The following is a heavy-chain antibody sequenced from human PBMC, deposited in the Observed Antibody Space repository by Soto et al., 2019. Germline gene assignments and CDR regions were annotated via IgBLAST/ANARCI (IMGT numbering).Heavy chain of an antibody. CDR2: ISNSGTTK. Sequence: QVQLVESGGGLVKPGGTLRLSCSASGFVVSDYNMYWIRQAPGKGLEWVSHISNSGTTKYYADLLKGRFTISRDNAKNSLYLQRNSLRAEDTAMYYCARDGGDIAAGGTFAYWGQGTLVTVSS. CDR1: GFVVSDYN. CDR3: ARDGGDIAAGGTFAY. V-gene: IGHV3-11*01. J-gene: IGHJ4*02. D-gene: IGHD6-13*01.